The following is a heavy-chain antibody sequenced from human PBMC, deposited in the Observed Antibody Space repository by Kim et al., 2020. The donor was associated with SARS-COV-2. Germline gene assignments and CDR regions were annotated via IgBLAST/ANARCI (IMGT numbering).Heavy chain of an antibody. D-gene: IGHD3-3*01. Sequence: VKGQFTIYRDNSKNTLYLQMNSQRAEDTAVYYCARDPTSYDFWSGYYTFDYWGQGTLVTVSS. J-gene: IGHJ4*02. V-gene: IGHV3-30*07. CDR3: ARDPTSYDFWSGYYTFDY.